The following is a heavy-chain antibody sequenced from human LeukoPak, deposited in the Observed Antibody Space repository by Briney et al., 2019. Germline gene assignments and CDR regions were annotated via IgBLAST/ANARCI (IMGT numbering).Heavy chain of an antibody. CDR2: ISGSGGST. D-gene: IGHD5-12*01. J-gene: IGHJ4*02. V-gene: IGHV3-23*01. CDR1: GFTFSSYV. Sequence: PGGSLRLSCAASGFTFSSYVMSWVRQAPGKGLEWVSAISGSGGSTYYADSVKGRFTISRDSSKNTLYLQMNSLRPEDTAVYYCARARPSMWIDYWGQGTLVTVSS. CDR3: ARARPSMWIDY.